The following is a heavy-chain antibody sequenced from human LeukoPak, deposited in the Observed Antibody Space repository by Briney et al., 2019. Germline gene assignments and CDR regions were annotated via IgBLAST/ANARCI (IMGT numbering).Heavy chain of an antibody. CDR1: GFTFSSYS. D-gene: IGHD1-26*01. V-gene: IGHV3-21*01. Sequence: PGGSLRLSCAASGFTFSSYSMNWVRQAPGKGLEWVSSISSSSSYIYYADSVKGRFTISRDNSKNTLYLQMNSLRAEDTAVYYCARADSGSYYYFDYWGQGTLVTVS. CDR3: ARADSGSYYYFDY. J-gene: IGHJ4*02. CDR2: ISSSSSYI.